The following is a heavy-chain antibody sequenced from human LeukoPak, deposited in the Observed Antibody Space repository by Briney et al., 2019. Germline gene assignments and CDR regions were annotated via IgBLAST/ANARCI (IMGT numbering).Heavy chain of an antibody. CDR1: GGSFSGYY. Sequence: SETLSLTCAVYGGSFSGYYWSWIRQPPGKGLEWIGEINHSGSTNYNPSLKSRVTISVGTSKDQFSLKLSSVTAADTAVYYCARGRYCSSTSCYMGQYYYYMDVWGKGTTVSVSS. CDR3: ARGRYCSSTSCYMGQYYYYMDV. D-gene: IGHD2-2*02. V-gene: IGHV4-34*01. J-gene: IGHJ6*03. CDR2: INHSGST.